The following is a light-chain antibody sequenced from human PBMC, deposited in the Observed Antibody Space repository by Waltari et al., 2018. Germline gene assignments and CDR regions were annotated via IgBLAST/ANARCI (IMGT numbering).Light chain of an antibody. V-gene: IGKV4-1*01. CDR1: QSALYSSNNKHY. CDR2: WAS. J-gene: IGKJ1*01. Sequence: DIVMTQSPDPLAVSLRERPTINCTSTQSALYSSNNKHYLTWYQQKPGQPPKLLIFWASTRGSGVPDRFSGSGSGTDFTLTISSLQAEDVAVYYCQQYYSSPPTFGQGTKVEIK. CDR3: QQYYSSPPT.